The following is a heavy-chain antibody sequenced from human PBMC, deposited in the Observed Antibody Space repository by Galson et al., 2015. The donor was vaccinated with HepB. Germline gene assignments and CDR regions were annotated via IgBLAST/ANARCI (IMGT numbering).Heavy chain of an antibody. Sequence: SLRLSCATSGFRFTKYSMSWVRQAPGKGLQWVSYISSSSSTIYYADSVKGRFTISRDNAKNSLYLQMNSLRAEDTAVYYCARSRFDFWSGYDYYTDVWGKGTTVTVSS. D-gene: IGHD3-3*01. J-gene: IGHJ6*03. CDR3: ARSRFDFWSGYDYYTDV. CDR1: GFRFTKYS. CDR2: ISSSSSTI. V-gene: IGHV3-48*01.